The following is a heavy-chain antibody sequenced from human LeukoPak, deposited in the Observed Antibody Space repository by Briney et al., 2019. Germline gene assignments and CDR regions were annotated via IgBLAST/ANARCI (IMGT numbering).Heavy chain of an antibody. V-gene: IGHV4-4*02. D-gene: IGHD6-19*01. CDR1: GGSISSSNW. J-gene: IGHJ4*02. CDR3: AAIAVADPGDVDY. Sequence: SGTLSLTCAVSGGSISSSNWWSWVRQPPGKGLEWIGEIYHSGSTNYNPSLKSRVTISVDKSKNQFSLKLSSVTAADTAVYYCAAIAVADPGDVDYWGQGTLVTVSS. CDR2: IYHSGST.